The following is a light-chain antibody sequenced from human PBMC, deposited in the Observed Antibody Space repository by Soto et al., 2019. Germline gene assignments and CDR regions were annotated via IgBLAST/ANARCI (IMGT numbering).Light chain of an antibody. J-gene: IGLJ1*01. CDR3: SSYTSSSTAYV. CDR2: EVN. CDR1: GSDVGGYNY. V-gene: IGLV2-14*01. Sequence: QSALTQPASVSGSRGQSITISCTGTGSDVGGYNYVSWYQQHPGKAPKLMIYEVNNRSSGVSDRFFGSKSGNTASLTISGPQAEDEDDYYCSSYTSSSTAYVFGTGTKLTVL.